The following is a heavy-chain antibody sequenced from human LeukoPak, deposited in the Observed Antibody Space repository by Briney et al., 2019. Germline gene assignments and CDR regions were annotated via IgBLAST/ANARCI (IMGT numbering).Heavy chain of an antibody. D-gene: IGHD6-13*01. J-gene: IGHJ3*02. Sequence: WASVKVSCKASGYTFTSYDINWVRQATGQGLEWMGWMNPNSGNTGYAQKFQGRVTMTRNTSISTAYMELSSLRSEDTAVYYCARGSSWYGGDAFDIWGQGTMVTVSS. CDR3: ARGSSWYGGDAFDI. V-gene: IGHV1-8*01. CDR1: GYTFTSYD. CDR2: MNPNSGNT.